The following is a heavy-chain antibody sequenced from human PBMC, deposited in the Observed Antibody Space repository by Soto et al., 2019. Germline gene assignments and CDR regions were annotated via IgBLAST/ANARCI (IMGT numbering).Heavy chain of an antibody. CDR3: ARHVPITIFGVVINNWFDP. Sequence: GESLKISCKGSGYSFTSYWISWVRQMPGEGLEWMGRIDPSDSYTNYSPSFQGHVTISADKSISTAYLQWSSLKASDTAMYYCARHVPITIFGVVINNWFDPWGQGTLVTVSS. J-gene: IGHJ5*02. V-gene: IGHV5-10-1*01. CDR1: GYSFTSYW. CDR2: IDPSDSYT. D-gene: IGHD3-3*01.